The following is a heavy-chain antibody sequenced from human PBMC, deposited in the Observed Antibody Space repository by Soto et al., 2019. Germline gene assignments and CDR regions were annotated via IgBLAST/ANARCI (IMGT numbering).Heavy chain of an antibody. CDR3: ARDGWVGYCSGGSCATPLDDAFDI. J-gene: IGHJ3*02. Sequence: SETLSLTCPVSGGSISSYYSSWIRQPAGKGLEWVGSIYTSGSNTYHPSFKRGVPMSVAKPKNQFSRKLSSVTAADTAVYYCARDGWVGYCSGGSCATPLDDAFDIWGQGTTVTVSS. D-gene: IGHD2-15*01. CDR1: GGSISSYY. CDR2: IYTSGSN. V-gene: IGHV4-4*07.